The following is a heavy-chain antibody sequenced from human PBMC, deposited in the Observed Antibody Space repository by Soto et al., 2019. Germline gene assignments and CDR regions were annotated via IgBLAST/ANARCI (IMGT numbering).Heavy chain of an antibody. V-gene: IGHV4-59*01. CDR3: ARSDGRD. Sequence: LSLTCTVSGGSISSYYWSWIRQPPGKGLEWIGYIYYSGSTNYNPSLKSRVTISVDTSKNQFSLKLSSVTAADTAVYYCARSDGRDWGQGTLVTVSS. CDR2: IYYSGST. J-gene: IGHJ4*02. CDR1: GGSISSYY.